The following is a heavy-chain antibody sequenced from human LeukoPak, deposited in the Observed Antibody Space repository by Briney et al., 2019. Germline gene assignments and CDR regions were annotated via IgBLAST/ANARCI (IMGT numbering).Heavy chain of an antibody. Sequence: ASVKVSCKASGYTFTGYYMHWVRQAPGQGLEWMGWINPNSGGTNYAQKFQGRVTMSRDTSISTAYMELSRLRSDDTPVYYCARTKVGATVSEYFQHWGQGTLVTVSS. CDR1: GYTFTGYY. D-gene: IGHD1-26*01. V-gene: IGHV1-2*02. CDR3: ARTKVGATVSEYFQH. CDR2: INPNSGGT. J-gene: IGHJ1*01.